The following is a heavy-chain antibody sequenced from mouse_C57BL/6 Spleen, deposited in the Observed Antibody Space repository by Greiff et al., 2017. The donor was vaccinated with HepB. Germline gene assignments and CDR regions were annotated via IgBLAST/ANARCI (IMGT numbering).Heavy chain of an antibody. J-gene: IGHJ3*01. D-gene: IGHD1-1*01. CDR3: ANRLRSSWFAY. Sequence: VKLMESGPGLVPPSQSLSITCTVSGFSLTSYGVDWVRQSPGKGLEWLGVIWGVGSTNYNSALKSRLSISKDNSKSQVFLKMNSLQTDDTAIYYWANRLRSSWFAYWGQGTLVTVSA. V-gene: IGHV2-6*01. CDR1: GFSLTSYG. CDR2: IWGVGST.